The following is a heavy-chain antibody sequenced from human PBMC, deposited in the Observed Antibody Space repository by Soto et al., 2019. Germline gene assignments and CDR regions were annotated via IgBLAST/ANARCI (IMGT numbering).Heavy chain of an antibody. Sequence: SVKVSCKASGGTFSSYAISWVRQAPGQGLEWMGGIIPIFGTANCAQKFQGRVTITADESTSTAYMELSSLRSEDTAVYYCARGRYYYDSRGYLDAFDIWGQGTMVTVSS. CDR3: ARGRYYYDSRGYLDAFDI. D-gene: IGHD3-22*01. CDR2: IIPIFGTA. J-gene: IGHJ3*02. CDR1: GGTFSSYA. V-gene: IGHV1-69*13.